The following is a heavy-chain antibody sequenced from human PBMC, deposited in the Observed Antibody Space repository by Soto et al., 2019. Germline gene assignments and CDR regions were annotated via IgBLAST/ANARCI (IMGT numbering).Heavy chain of an antibody. CDR1: GFTFSSYA. CDR2: ISGSGGTT. CDR3: TTGPY. V-gene: IGHV3-23*01. J-gene: IGHJ4*02. Sequence: GSLRLSCAASGFTFSSYAMSWVRQAPGKGLEWVSAISGSGGTTDYAAPVKGRFTISRDDSKNTLYLQMNSLKTEDTAVYYCTTGPYWGQGTLVTVSS.